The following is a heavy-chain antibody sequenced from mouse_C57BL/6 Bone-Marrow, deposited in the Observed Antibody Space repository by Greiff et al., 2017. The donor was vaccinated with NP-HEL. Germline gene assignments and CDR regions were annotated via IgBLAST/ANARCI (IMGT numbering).Heavy chain of an antibody. Sequence: EVKLVESGGGLVQPGGSLKLSCAASGFTFSDYYMYWVRQTPEKRLEWVAYISNGGGSTYYPDTVKGRSTISRDNAKNTLYLQMSRLKSEDTAMYYCARHYGSSSAWFAYWGQGTLVTVSA. CDR2: ISNGGGST. CDR1: GFTFSDYY. D-gene: IGHD1-1*01. CDR3: ARHYGSSSAWFAY. J-gene: IGHJ3*01. V-gene: IGHV5-12*01.